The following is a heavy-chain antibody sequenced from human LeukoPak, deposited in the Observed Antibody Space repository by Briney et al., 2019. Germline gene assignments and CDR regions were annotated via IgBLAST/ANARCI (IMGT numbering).Heavy chain of an antibody. D-gene: IGHD1-26*01. CDR3: AKDRTVGASYWYFDL. CDR1: GFTFSSYA. CDR2: ISGRGGST. Sequence: PGGSLRLSCAAAGFTFSSYAMSWVRQAAGKGLEWVSAISGRGGSTYYEDSVKGRFAISRDNSKNTLYLQMNTLRAEDTAIYYCAKDRTVGASYWYFDLWGRGTLVTVSS. J-gene: IGHJ2*01. V-gene: IGHV3-23*01.